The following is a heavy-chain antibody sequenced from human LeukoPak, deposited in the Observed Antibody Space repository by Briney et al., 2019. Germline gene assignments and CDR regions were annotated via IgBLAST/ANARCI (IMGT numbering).Heavy chain of an antibody. CDR1: GFTFNSYP. Sequence: GGSLRLSCSASGFTFNSYPVHWVRQAPGKGLEYVSGISRNGGSTYYADSVKGRFTISRDNSKNTLYLQMSSLRAEDQAVYYCVKESGFMVAPNSAFDIWGQGTMVTVSS. V-gene: IGHV3-64D*06. CDR2: ISRNGGST. J-gene: IGHJ3*02. CDR3: VKESGFMVAPNSAFDI. D-gene: IGHD4/OR15-4a*01.